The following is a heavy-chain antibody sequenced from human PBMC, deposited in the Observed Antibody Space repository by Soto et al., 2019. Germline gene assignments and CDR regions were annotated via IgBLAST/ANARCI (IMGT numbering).Heavy chain of an antibody. CDR3: AGVYVRSGWSYYFDY. D-gene: IGHD6-19*01. J-gene: IGHJ4*02. V-gene: IGHV1-69*12. CDR2: IIPIFGTA. CDR1: GGTFSSYA. Sequence: QVQLVQSGAEVKKPGSSVKVSCKASGGTFSSYAISWVRQAPGQGLEWMGGIIPIFGTANYAQNFHGRVTITADESTSTAYMELSSLRSEDTAVYYCAGVYVRSGWSYYFDYWGQGTLVTVSS.